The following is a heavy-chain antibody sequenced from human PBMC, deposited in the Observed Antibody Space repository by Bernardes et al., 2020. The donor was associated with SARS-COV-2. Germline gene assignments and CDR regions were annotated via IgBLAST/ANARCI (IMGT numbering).Heavy chain of an antibody. D-gene: IGHD3-3*01. CDR2: IYYSGST. V-gene: IGHV4-59*01. Sequence: LSLTCTVSGGSISSYYWSWIRQPPGKGLEWIGYIYYSGSTNYNPSLKSRVTISVDTSKNQFSLKLSSVTAADTAVYYCARGDAYYDFWSGYSFGMDVWGQGTTVTVSS. CDR1: GGSISSYY. CDR3: ARGDAYYDFWSGYSFGMDV. J-gene: IGHJ6*02.